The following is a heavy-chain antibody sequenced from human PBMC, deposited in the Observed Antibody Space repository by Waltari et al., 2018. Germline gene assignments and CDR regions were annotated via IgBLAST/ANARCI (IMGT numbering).Heavy chain of an antibody. CDR3: ARDQGDYYDSSGYFDY. D-gene: IGHD3-22*01. V-gene: IGHV1-2*02. J-gene: IGHJ4*02. CDR1: GYTFTCYY. CDR2: INPNSGGT. Sequence: QVQLVQSGAEVKKPGASVKVSCKASGYTFTCYYMHWVRQAPGQGLEWMGWINPNSGGTNYAQKFQGRVTMTRDTSISTAYMELSRLRSDDTAVYYCARDQGDYYDSSGYFDYWGQGTLVTVSS.